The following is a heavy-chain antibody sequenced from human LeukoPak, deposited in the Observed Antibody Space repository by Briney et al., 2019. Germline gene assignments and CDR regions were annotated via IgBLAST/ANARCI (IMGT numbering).Heavy chain of an antibody. Sequence: ASVKVSRKASGYTFTTYAMHWVRQAPGQRLEWMGWINVGNGNTKYSQKFQGRVTITRDTSASTAYMELSSLRSEDTAVYYCARERSSSGRWFDPWGQGSLVTVSS. J-gene: IGHJ5*02. V-gene: IGHV1-3*01. CDR2: INVGNGNT. CDR3: ARERSSSGRWFDP. CDR1: GYTFTTYA. D-gene: IGHD6-13*01.